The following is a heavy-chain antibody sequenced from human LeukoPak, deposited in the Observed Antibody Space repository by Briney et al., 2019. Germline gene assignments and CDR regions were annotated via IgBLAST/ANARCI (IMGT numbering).Heavy chain of an antibody. CDR3: ARDGCSSTSCPYYYYGMDV. V-gene: IGHV4-59*01. J-gene: IGHJ6*02. D-gene: IGHD2-2*01. Sequence: GCIYYSGSTNYNPSLKSRVTISVDTSKNQFSLKLSSVTAADTAVYYCARDGCSSTSCPYYYYGMDVWGQGTTVTVSS. CDR2: IYYSGST.